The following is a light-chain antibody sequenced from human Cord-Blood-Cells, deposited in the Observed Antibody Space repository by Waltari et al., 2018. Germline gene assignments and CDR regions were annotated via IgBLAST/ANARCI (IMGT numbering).Light chain of an antibody. Sequence: GPRYLMKLNSDGSHSKGDGIPDRFSGSSSGAERYLTISSLQSEDEADYYCAAWDDSLSGWVFGGGTKLTVL. V-gene: IGLV4-69*01. CDR2: LNSDGSH. CDR3: AAWDDSLSGWV. J-gene: IGLJ3*02.